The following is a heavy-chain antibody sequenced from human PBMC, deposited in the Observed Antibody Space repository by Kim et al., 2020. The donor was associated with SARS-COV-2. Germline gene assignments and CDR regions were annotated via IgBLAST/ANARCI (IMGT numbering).Heavy chain of an antibody. CDR1: GFTFSSYA. CDR3: ASALLPFYGIDV. CDR2: ISYDGSTR. Sequence: GGSLRLSCAASGFTFSSYAMHWVRQAPGKGLEWVAVISYDGSTRYYADSVKGRFTISRDNSKNTLYLQMNSLRAEDTAVYYCASALLPFYGIDVWGQGTTVTVSS. J-gene: IGHJ6*02. V-gene: IGHV3-30-3*01.